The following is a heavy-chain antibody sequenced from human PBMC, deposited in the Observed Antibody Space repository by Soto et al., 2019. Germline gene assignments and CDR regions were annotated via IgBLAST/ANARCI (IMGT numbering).Heavy chain of an antibody. CDR1: GYTFTSYG. Sequence: QGQLVQSGAEVKKPGASVEVSCKASGYTFTSYGITWVRQAPGQGLEWMGWISGYNGNVKYAQKFQGRVSMTTDTSTSTAYMELRSLRSDDTAVFYCARGTYYYELDTFDIWGQGTILTVSS. J-gene: IGHJ3*02. CDR2: ISGYNGNV. CDR3: ARGTYYYELDTFDI. D-gene: IGHD3-22*01. V-gene: IGHV1-18*01.